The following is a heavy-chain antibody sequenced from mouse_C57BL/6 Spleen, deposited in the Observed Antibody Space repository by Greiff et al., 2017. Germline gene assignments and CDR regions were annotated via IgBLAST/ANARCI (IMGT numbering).Heavy chain of an antibody. CDR2: INPNNGGT. V-gene: IGHV1-26*01. Sequence: EVQLQQSGPELVKPGASVKISCKASGYTFTDYYMNWVKQSHGKSLEWIGDINPNNGGTSYNQKFKGKATLTVYKSSSTAYMELRSLTSEDSAVYYCARRAQGPYAMDYWGQGTSVTVSS. J-gene: IGHJ4*01. CDR3: ARRAQGPYAMDY. CDR1: GYTFTDYY. D-gene: IGHD3-2*02.